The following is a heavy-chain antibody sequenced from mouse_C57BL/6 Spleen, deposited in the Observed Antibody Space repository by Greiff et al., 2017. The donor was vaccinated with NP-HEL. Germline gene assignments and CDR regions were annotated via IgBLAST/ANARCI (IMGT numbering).Heavy chain of an antibody. CDR2: INPNNGGT. Sequence: VQLQQSGPELVKPGASVKISCKASGYTFTDYYMNWVKQSHGKSLEWIGDINPNNGGTSYNQKFKGKATLTVDKSSSTAYMELRSLTSEDSAVYYCASDYDSAYWGQGTLVTVSA. CDR3: ASDYDSAY. J-gene: IGHJ3*01. CDR1: GYTFTDYY. D-gene: IGHD2-4*01. V-gene: IGHV1-26*01.